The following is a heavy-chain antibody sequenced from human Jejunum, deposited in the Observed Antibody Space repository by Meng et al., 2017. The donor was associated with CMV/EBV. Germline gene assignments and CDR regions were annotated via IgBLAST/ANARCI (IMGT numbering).Heavy chain of an antibody. Sequence: SSLNWWSWVRPSPGKGLEWVGEMSPTASSKFNPSLKSRVTMSLDPSRNQFSLQLASVTAADTAVYYCARGRSTWTTSYEGTFNYWGQGILVTVSS. J-gene: IGHJ4*02. CDR1: SSLNW. CDR2: MSPTASS. CDR3: ARGRSTWTTSYEGTFNY. V-gene: IGHV4-4*02. D-gene: IGHD3-16*01.